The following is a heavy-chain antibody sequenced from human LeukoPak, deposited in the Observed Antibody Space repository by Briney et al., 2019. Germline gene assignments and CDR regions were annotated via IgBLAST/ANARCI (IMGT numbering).Heavy chain of an antibody. Sequence: GGSQRLSCAASGITFRSKWMHWVRQAPGKGLVWVSRINSDGSSTSYADSVKGRFTISRDNSKNTLYLQMNSLGAEDTAVYYCARDVDYGGNSYDYWGQGTLVTVSS. J-gene: IGHJ4*02. CDR3: ARDVDYGGNSYDY. CDR1: GITFRSKW. V-gene: IGHV3-74*01. CDR2: INSDGSST. D-gene: IGHD4-23*01.